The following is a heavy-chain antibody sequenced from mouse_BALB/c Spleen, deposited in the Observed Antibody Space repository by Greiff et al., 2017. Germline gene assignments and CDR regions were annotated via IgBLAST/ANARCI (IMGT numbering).Heavy chain of an antibody. CDR3: ARHIDGNSFAY. D-gene: IGHD2-1*01. CDR2: ISNGGGST. Sequence: EVKLVESGGGLVQPGGSLKLSCAASGFTFSSYTMSWVRQTPEKRLEWVAYISNGGGSTYYPDTVKGRFTISRDNAKNTLYLQMSSLKSEDTAMYYCARHIDGNSFAYWGQGTLVTVSA. V-gene: IGHV5-12-2*01. J-gene: IGHJ3*01. CDR1: GFTFSSYT.